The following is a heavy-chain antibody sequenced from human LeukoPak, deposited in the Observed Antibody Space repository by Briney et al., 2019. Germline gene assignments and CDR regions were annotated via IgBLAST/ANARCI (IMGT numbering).Heavy chain of an antibody. D-gene: IGHD6-25*01. CDR2: INDNEST. V-gene: IGHV4-34*01. CDR1: GGSFSGYY. J-gene: IGHJ1*01. CDR3: ARLRPSYFQH. Sequence: SGTLSLTCAVYGGSFSGYYWSWIRQPPGKGLEWIGEINDNESTNYKPSLKSRVTMSVDTSKNQFSLKLSSVTAADTAVYHCARLRPSYFQHWGQGTLVTVSS.